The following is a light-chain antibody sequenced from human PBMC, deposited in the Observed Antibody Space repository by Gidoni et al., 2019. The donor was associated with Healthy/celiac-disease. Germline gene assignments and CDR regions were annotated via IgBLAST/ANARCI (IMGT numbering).Light chain of an antibody. CDR3: QQSNSTPYT. J-gene: IGKJ2*01. CDR2: AAS. CDR1: QSISSY. Sequence: DIQMTQSPSSLSASVGDRVTITCRASQSISSYLNWYQQKPGKPPKLLIYAASSLQSGVPSSFSGSGSRTDFPLTISRLQPEDSATYYCQQSNSTPYTFGQGTKLEIK. V-gene: IGKV1-39*01.